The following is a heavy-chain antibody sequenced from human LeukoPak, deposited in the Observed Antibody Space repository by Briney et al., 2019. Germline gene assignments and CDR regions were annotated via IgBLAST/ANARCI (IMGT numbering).Heavy chain of an antibody. CDR1: GGSISSGDYY. D-gene: IGHD7-27*01. J-gene: IGHJ4*02. CDR2: IYYSGST. Sequence: PSQTLSLTCTVSGGSISSGDYYWSWIRQPPGKGLEWIGYIYYSGSTNYNPSLKSRVTISVDTSKNQFSLKLSSVTAADTAVYYCARSWGSNSFLDYWGQGTLVTVSS. V-gene: IGHV4-30-4*01. CDR3: ARSWGSNSFLDY.